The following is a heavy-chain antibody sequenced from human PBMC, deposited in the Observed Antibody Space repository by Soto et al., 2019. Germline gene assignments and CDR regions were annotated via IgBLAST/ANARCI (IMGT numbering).Heavy chain of an antibody. CDR1: GFTFSSYG. Sequence: GGSLRLSCAASGFTFSSYGMHWVRQAPGKGLEWVAVISYNGSNKYYADSVKGRFTISRDNSKNTLYLQMNSLRAEDTAVYYCAKDSTGDYYGSGSFVFDPWGQGTLDTVSS. CDR2: ISYNGSNK. D-gene: IGHD3-10*01. V-gene: IGHV3-30*18. J-gene: IGHJ5*02. CDR3: AKDSTGDYYGSGSFVFDP.